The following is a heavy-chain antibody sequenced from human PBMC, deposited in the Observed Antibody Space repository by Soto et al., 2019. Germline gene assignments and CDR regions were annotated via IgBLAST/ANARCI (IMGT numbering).Heavy chain of an antibody. V-gene: IGHV3-53*02. Sequence: EVQLVETGGDLIQPGGSLRLSCAASGFTVSSNYMSWVRQAPGKGLEWVSGIYSGGTIYYADSVKGRFTIPSDRSENTLYLQMNRLRAEDTAVYYCASARTTVNTDAFDIWGGGTIVTVSS. J-gene: IGHJ3*02. D-gene: IGHD4-17*01. CDR3: ASARTTVNTDAFDI. CDR2: IYSGGTI. CDR1: GFTVSSNY.